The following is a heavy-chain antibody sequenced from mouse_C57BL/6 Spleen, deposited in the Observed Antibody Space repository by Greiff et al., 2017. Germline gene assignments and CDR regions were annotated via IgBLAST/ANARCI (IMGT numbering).Heavy chain of an antibody. CDR1: GYTFTSYW. J-gene: IGHJ3*01. CDR3: YSNYPAWFAY. Sequence: DVKLQESGTVLARPGASVKMSCKTSGYTFTSYWMHWVKQRPGQGLEWIGAIYPGNSDTSYNQKFKGKAKLTAVTSASTAYMELSSLTNEDSAVYYGYSNYPAWFAYWGQGTLVTVSA. CDR2: IYPGNSDT. D-gene: IGHD2-5*01. V-gene: IGHV1-5*01.